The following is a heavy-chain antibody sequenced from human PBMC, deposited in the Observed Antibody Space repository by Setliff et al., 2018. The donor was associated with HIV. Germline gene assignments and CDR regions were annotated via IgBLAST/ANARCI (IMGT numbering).Heavy chain of an antibody. CDR2: IFSSGNT. Sequence: PSETLSLTCEVSGGSISNYYWSWIRQPAGRGLEWIGRIFSSGNTYYNPSLKSRVTMSIDTSKNQFSLNLNSVTAADTAVYYCARPALGIGGGSRFDNWGQGTRVTVSS. CDR1: GGSISNYY. V-gene: IGHV4-4*07. D-gene: IGHD3-10*01. J-gene: IGHJ4*02. CDR3: ARPALGIGGGSRFDN.